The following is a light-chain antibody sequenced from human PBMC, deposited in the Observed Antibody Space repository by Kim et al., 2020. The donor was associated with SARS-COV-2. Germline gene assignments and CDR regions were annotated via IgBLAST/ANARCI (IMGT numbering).Light chain of an antibody. CDR3: NSRDSSGTVV. CDR2: VKN. Sequence: SSELTQDPAVSVALGQTVRITCQGDSLRSYYASWYQQKPGQAPVLVIYVKNNRPSGLPDRFSGSSSGNTASLTITGAQAEDEADYYCNSRDSSGTVVFGGGTKLTVL. V-gene: IGLV3-19*01. J-gene: IGLJ2*01. CDR1: SLRSYY.